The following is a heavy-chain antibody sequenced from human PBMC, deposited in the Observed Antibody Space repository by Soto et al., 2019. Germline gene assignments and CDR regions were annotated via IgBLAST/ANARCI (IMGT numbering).Heavy chain of an antibody. CDR1: GVTISSFS. CDR2: ISSSRRTI. J-gene: IGHJ5*02. V-gene: IGHV3-48*01. CDR3: AREDITRGGWFDP. Sequence: PQRVRSAASGVTISSFSINWVRKAPGKGLEWVSQISSSRRTIYYADSVKGRFTISRDNAKNSLYLQMNSLRAEDTAVYYCAREDITRGGWFDPWGQGTLVTVSS. D-gene: IGHD3-10*01.